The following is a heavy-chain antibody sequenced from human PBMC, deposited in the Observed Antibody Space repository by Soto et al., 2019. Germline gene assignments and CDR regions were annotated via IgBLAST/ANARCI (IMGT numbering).Heavy chain of an antibody. CDR1: GGSFSGYY. Sequence: QVQLQQWGAGLLKPSETLSLTCAVYGGSFSGYYWSWIRQPPGKGLEWLGEINHSGSTNYNPSLKSRVTISVDTSKNQFSLKLSSVTAADTAVYYCARESPYYDSSGYPFDYWGQGTLVTVSS. V-gene: IGHV4-34*01. D-gene: IGHD3-22*01. CDR3: ARESPYYDSSGYPFDY. CDR2: INHSGST. J-gene: IGHJ4*02.